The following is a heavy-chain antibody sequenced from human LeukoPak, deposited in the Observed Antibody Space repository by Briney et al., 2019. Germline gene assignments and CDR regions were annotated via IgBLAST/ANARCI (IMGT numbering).Heavy chain of an antibody. CDR2: IYTSGST. CDR1: DGSISSGNYY. V-gene: IGHV4-61*02. Sequence: PSETLSLTCTVSDGSISSGNYYWTWIRQPAGKGLEWIGRIYTSGSTNYNPSLKSRVTISVDTSKNQFSLKLSSVTAADTAVYYCARSGAAGGTFDIWGQGTMVTVSS. D-gene: IGHD6-13*01. J-gene: IGHJ3*02. CDR3: ARSGAAGGTFDI.